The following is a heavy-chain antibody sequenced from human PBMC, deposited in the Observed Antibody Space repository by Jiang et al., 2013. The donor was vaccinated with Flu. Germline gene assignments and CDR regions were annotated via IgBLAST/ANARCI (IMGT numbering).Heavy chain of an antibody. CDR1: GFTFSSYA. J-gene: IGHJ6*02. D-gene: IGHD2-2*01. CDR3: AKVASDIVVVPAATYYYYYGMDV. Sequence: RLSCAASGFTFSSYAMSWVRQAPGKGLEWVSAISGSGGSTYYADSVKGRFTISRDNSKNTLYLQMNSLRAEDTAVYYCAKVASDIVVVPAATYYYYYGMDVWGQGTTVTVSS. V-gene: IGHV3-23*01. CDR2: ISGSGGST.